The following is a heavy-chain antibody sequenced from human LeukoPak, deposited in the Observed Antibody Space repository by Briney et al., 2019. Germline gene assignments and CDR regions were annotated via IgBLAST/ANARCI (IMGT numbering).Heavy chain of an antibody. CDR2: IVVGSGNT. V-gene: IGHV1-58*02. CDR3: AADLPYSNYGPLDY. Sequence: ASVKVSCKASGFSFATSAMQWVRQARRQRLEWIGWIVVGSGNTNYAQKFQERVTITRDTSTSTAYLELSSLRSEDTAVYFCAADLPYSNYGPLDYWGQGTLVTVSS. D-gene: IGHD4-11*01. J-gene: IGHJ4*02. CDR1: GFSFATSA.